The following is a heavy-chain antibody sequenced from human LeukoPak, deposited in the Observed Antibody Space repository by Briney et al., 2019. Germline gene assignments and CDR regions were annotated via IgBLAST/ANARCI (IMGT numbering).Heavy chain of an antibody. V-gene: IGHV3-64*01. CDR3: AKETGQWLGSNYYYMDV. CDR1: GFTFSSCY. J-gene: IGHJ6*03. CDR2: ISSDGTST. Sequence: GGSLRLSCAASGFTFSSCYMHWVRQAPGRGLEYVSTISSDGTSTYYASSVKGRVTTSRDNSQNTLYLQMGSLRPEDTAVYYCAKETGQWLGSNYYYMDVWGKETTVTVSS. D-gene: IGHD6-19*01.